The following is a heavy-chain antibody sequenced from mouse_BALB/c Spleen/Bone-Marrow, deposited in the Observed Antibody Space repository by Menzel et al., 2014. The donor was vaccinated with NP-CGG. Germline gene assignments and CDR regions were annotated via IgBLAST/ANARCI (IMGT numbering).Heavy chain of an antibody. CDR2: INSDGGST. CDR3: ARHGDYYGSSLFAY. J-gene: IGHJ3*01. Sequence: EVQGVESGGGLVQPGESLKLSCESNEYEFPSHDMSWVRKTPEKRLELVAAINSDGGSTYYPDTMERRFIISRDNSKKTLYLQMSSLMSEDTAFYYCARHGDYYGSSLFAYWGQGTLVTVSA. CDR1: EYEFPSHD. D-gene: IGHD1-1*01. V-gene: IGHV5-2*01.